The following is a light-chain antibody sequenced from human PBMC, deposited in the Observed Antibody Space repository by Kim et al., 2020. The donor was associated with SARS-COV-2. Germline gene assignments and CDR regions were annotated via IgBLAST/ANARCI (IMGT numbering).Light chain of an antibody. V-gene: IGKV1-16*02. CDR1: QVINTY. Sequence: SIGDPVTITCLASQVINTYLAWLQQKPGKAPKSLIYGASSLDSGVPSKFSGSGSGTDFTLTISSLQPEDFATYYCQQYHNYPFTFGQGTRLEIK. J-gene: IGKJ5*01. CDR2: GAS. CDR3: QQYHNYPFT.